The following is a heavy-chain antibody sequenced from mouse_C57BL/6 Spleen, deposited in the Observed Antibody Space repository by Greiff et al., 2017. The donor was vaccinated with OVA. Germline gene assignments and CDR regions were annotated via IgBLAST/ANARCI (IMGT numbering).Heavy chain of an antibody. CDR2: INPNNGGT. CDR1: GYTFTDYY. CDR3: ARRVLLRYYAMDY. Sequence: VQLQQSGPELVKPGASVKISCKASGYTFTDYYMNWVKQSHGKSLEWIGDINPNNGGTSYNQKFKGKATLTVDKSSSTAYMELRSLTSEDSAVYYCARRVLLRYYAMDYWGQGTSVTVSS. J-gene: IGHJ4*01. V-gene: IGHV1-26*01. D-gene: IGHD1-1*01.